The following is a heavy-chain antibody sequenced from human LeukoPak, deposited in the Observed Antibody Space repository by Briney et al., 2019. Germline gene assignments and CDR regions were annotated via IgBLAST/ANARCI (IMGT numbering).Heavy chain of an antibody. D-gene: IGHD2-15*01. Sequence: PSETLSLTCAVYGGSFSGYYWSWIRQPPGKGLEWLGEINHSGSTNYNPSLKSRVTISVDTSKNQFSLKLSSVTASDTAVYYCARVGGRNFRPKWFDPWGQGTLVTVSS. CDR2: INHSGST. J-gene: IGHJ5*02. V-gene: IGHV4-34*01. CDR3: ARVGGRNFRPKWFDP. CDR1: GGSFSGYY.